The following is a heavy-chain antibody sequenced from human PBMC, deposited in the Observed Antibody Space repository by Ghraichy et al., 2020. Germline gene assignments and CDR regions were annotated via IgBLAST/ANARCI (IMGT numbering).Heavy chain of an antibody. Sequence: GESLRLSCAASGFTFSSYAMSWVRQAPGKGLEWVSAISGSGGSTYYADSVKGRFTISRDNSKNTLYLQMNSLRAEDTAVYYCAKTHGGSYFSDYYYMDVWGKGTTVTVSS. J-gene: IGHJ6*03. CDR3: AKTHGGSYFSDYYYMDV. CDR1: GFTFSSYA. D-gene: IGHD1-26*01. V-gene: IGHV3-23*01. CDR2: ISGSGGST.